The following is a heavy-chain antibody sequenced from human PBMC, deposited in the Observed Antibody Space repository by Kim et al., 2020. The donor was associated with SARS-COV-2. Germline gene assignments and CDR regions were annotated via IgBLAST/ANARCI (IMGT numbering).Heavy chain of an antibody. Sequence: GSLRLSCTASGFTFGDYAMSWFRQAPGKGLEWVGFIRSKAYGGTTEYAASVKGRFTISRDDSKSIAYLQMNSLKTEDTAVYYCTRARGPYYDILTGYAGIWGQGTMVTVSS. CDR2: IRSKAYGGTT. V-gene: IGHV3-49*03. CDR3: TRARGPYYDILTGYAGI. D-gene: IGHD3-9*01. CDR1: GFTFGDYA. J-gene: IGHJ3*02.